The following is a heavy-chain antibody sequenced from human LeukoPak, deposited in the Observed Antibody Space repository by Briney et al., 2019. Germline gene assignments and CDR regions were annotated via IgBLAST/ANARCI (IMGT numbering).Heavy chain of an antibody. Sequence: AGGSLRLSCAASGFAFNTYAMHWVRQAPGQGLEWVALIWHDGSHKFYSNSVRGQFTISRDNSRTRCLQMNNLRPEDTAVYYCAREIFGSGSYPDFWGQGTLVTVSS. D-gene: IGHD3-10*01. CDR2: IWHDGSHK. CDR3: AREIFGSGSYPDF. V-gene: IGHV3-33*01. CDR1: GFAFNTYA. J-gene: IGHJ4*02.